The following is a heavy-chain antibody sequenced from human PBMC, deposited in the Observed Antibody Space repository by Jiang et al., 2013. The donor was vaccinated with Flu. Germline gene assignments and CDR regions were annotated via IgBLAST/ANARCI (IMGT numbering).Heavy chain of an antibody. CDR2: INTKTGDP. D-gene: IGHD3-22*01. CDR3: AREGYYFDTTGSPRSRGLDV. CDR1: AYSFTKYA. V-gene: IGHV7-4-1*02. J-gene: IGHJ6*02. Sequence: QSGSELKKPGASVKVSCKASAYSFTKYALTWVRQAPGQGLEWMGWINTKTGDPTYAQAFTGRFVFSSDTSVSTAYLHISGLKAEDTAVYYCAREGYYFDTTGSPRSRGLDVWGQGTAV.